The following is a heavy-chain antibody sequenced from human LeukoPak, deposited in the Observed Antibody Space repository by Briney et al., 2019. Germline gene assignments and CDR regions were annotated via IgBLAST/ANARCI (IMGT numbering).Heavy chain of an antibody. D-gene: IGHD5-24*01. J-gene: IGHJ4*02. CDR1: GFTFSTYS. Sequence: GGSLTLSCTASGFTFSTYSWSWVRQAPGKGLEWVSSISSSSSYIYYADSVKGRFTISRDNAKNSLYLQMNSLRAEDTAVYYCVMCHVLRKYNYPCYWGQGTLVTVSS. CDR2: ISSSSSYI. CDR3: VMCHVLRKYNYPCY. V-gene: IGHV3-21*01.